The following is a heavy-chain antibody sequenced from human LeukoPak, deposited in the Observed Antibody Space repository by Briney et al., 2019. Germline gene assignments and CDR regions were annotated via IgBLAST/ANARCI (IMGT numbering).Heavy chain of an antibody. V-gene: IGHV3-43*01. Sequence: GGSLRLSCAASGFTFDDYTMHWVRQAPGKGLEWVSLISWDGGSTYYADSVKGRFTISRDNSKNTLYLQMNSLRAEDTAVYYCAKSPGGGYYYDSSGYIDYWGQGTLVTVSS. J-gene: IGHJ4*02. CDR3: AKSPGGGYYYDSSGYIDY. CDR1: GFTFDDYT. CDR2: ISWDGGST. D-gene: IGHD3-22*01.